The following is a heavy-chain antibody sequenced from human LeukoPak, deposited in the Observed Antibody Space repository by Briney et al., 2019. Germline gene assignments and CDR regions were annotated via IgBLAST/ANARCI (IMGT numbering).Heavy chain of an antibody. CDR1: GFTFSSYW. J-gene: IGHJ4*02. V-gene: IGHV3-74*01. D-gene: IGHD6-13*01. CDR3: ALSREAAGTVFDD. CDR2: INSDGRST. Sequence: GGSLRLSCAASGFTFSSYWMHWVRQAPGKGLVWVSRINSDGRSTTYADSVKGRFTISRDNAKNTLYLQMNSLRAEDTAVHYCALSREAAGTVFDDWGQGTLVTLSS.